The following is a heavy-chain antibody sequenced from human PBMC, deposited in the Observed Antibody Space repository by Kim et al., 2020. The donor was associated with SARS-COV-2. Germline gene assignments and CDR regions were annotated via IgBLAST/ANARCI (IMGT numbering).Heavy chain of an antibody. V-gene: IGHV3-7*05. D-gene: IGHD1-1*01. J-gene: IGHJ4*02. CDR1: GFSFRSYW. CDR2: IKLDGSEK. Sequence: GGSLRLSCAASGFSFRSYWMSWVHQAPGKGLEWVANIKLDGSEKNYVDSVKGRFTISRDNAKNSLSLQMNSLRADDTAVYYCVSTNTFDYWGQGTLVTVSS. CDR3: VSTNTFDY.